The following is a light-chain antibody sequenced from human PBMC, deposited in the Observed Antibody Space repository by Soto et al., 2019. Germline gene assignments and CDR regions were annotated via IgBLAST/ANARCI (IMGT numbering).Light chain of an antibody. Sequence: DVGLTHSPYTLAVSLGQRATMNCKSSQSFLYSSNNKNYLAWYQQKPGQPPRLLIYGASFKATGIPDRFSGSGSGTDFTLTISRLEPEDFAVYYCQQYGSSPITFGQGTRLEVK. CDR1: QSFLYSSNNKNY. CDR2: GAS. CDR3: QQYGSSPIT. J-gene: IGKJ5*01. V-gene: IGKV4-1*01.